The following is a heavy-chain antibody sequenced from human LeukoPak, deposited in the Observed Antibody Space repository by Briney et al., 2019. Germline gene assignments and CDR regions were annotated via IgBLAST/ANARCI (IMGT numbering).Heavy chain of an antibody. D-gene: IGHD2-21*01. CDR1: GFTFSDYG. Sequence: GGSLRLSCAASGFTFSDYGMHWVRQAPGKGLEWVAVIWYDGSNIYYADSMKGRFTISRDNSRNTLYLQMNSLRAEDTAVYYCVRELPPVVQYYSDHWGPGTLVTVSS. CDR2: IWYDGSNI. J-gene: IGHJ4*02. CDR3: VRELPPVVQYYSDH. V-gene: IGHV3-33*01.